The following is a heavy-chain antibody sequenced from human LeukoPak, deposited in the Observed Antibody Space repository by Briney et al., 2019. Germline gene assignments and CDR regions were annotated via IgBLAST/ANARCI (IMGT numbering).Heavy chain of an antibody. CDR3: ATNSDWCFDY. CDR1: GFTFSSSW. Sequence: GGSLRLSCAAYGFTFSSSWMSWVRQAPGKGLEWVANIKQNGRKKHYVDSVRGRFTISRDNAKNSVYLQMSSLRAEDTAIYYCATNSDWCFDYWVQGTLVTVSS. V-gene: IGHV3-7*01. D-gene: IGHD6-19*01. J-gene: IGHJ4*02. CDR2: IKQNGRKK.